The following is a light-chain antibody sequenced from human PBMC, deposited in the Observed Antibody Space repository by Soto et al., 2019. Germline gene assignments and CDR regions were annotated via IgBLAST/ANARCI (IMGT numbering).Light chain of an antibody. CDR3: QHYNNWPRT. Sequence: EIVMTQSPATLSVSPGERATLSCRAGQSVSSNLAWYQQKPGQAPRLLIYGASTRATGIPARFSGSGSGTEFTLTISSLQSEDFAVYYCQHYNNWPRTFGQGTKVEI. J-gene: IGKJ1*01. CDR2: GAS. CDR1: QSVSSN. V-gene: IGKV3-15*01.